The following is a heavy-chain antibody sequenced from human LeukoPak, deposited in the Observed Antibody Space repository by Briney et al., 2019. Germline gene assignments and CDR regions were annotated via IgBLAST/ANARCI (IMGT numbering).Heavy chain of an antibody. CDR2: IRSKVYGGTT. D-gene: IGHD5-18*01. CDR3: TNVDTPMGLPSDY. Sequence: PGGSLTLSCTGSGFTFGDYAMSWVRQAPGRGLEWVGFIRSKVYGGTTEYAASVKGRFSIPRDDSKSIGYLQMNSLKTEDTAVYYCTNVDTPMGLPSDYWGQGTLVTVSS. V-gene: IGHV3-49*04. J-gene: IGHJ4*02. CDR1: GFTFGDYA.